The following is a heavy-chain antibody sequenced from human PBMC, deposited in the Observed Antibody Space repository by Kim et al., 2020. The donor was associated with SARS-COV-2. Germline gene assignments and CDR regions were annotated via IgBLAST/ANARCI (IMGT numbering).Heavy chain of an antibody. D-gene: IGHD6-13*01. CDR2: IIPIFGTA. CDR3: ARDRMWSYRYSSSWYATDY. Sequence: SVKVSCKASGGTFSSYAISWVRQAPGQGLEWMGGIIPIFGTANYAQKFQGRVTITADESTSTAYMELSSLRSEDTAVYYCARDRMWSYRYSSSWYATDYWGQGTLVTVSS. J-gene: IGHJ4*02. V-gene: IGHV1-69*13. CDR1: GGTFSSYA.